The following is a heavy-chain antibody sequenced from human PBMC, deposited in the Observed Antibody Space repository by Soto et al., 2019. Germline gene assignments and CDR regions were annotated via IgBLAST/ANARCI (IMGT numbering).Heavy chain of an antibody. Sequence: GGSLRLSCAASGFTFSSYAMSWVRQAPGTGLEWVSAISGSGGSTYYADSVKGRFTISRDNSKNTLYLQMNSLRAEDTAVYHCAKVASDATLNWFDPWGQGTLVTVSS. CDR2: ISGSGGST. CDR3: AKVASDATLNWFDP. D-gene: IGHD2-15*01. J-gene: IGHJ5*02. V-gene: IGHV3-23*01. CDR1: GFTFSSYA.